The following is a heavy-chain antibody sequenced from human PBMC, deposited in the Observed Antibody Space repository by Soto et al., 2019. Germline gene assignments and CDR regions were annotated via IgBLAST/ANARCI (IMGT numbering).Heavy chain of an antibody. D-gene: IGHD5-12*01. V-gene: IGHV4-31*03. CDR1: GGSITSGGYY. CDR3: ARDHNGFNTAFYI. J-gene: IGHJ3*02. Sequence: QLQLQESGPGLVRPSQTLSLTCSVSGGSITSGGYYWGWIRQLPGKGLEWVAYVYSSGRTYYNPSLESRLSSSLDTSKNQLSLILRSVTVADTAIYYCARDHNGFNTAFYIWGQGAMVTVSS. CDR2: VYSSGRT.